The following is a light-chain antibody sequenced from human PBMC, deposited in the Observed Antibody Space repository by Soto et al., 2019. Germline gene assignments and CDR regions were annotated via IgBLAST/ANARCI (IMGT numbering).Light chain of an antibody. CDR2: GAS. CDR3: QQYGSSPPYT. CDR1: QSVSSSY. Sequence: EIVLTQSPGTLSLSPGERATLSCRASQSVSSSYLAWYQQKPDQAPRLLIYGASSRATGIPDRFSGSGSGTDFTLTISRLEPEDFAVYYCQQYGSSPPYTFGQGTKLE. J-gene: IGKJ2*01. V-gene: IGKV3-20*01.